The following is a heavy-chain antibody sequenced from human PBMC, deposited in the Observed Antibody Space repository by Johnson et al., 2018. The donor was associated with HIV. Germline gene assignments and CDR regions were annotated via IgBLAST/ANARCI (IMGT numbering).Heavy chain of an antibody. CDR3: ARAGASSGRPDAFDI. Sequence: QVQLVESGGGVVQPGRSLRLSCAASGFTFSSYAMHWVRQAPGKGLEWVAVISYDGSYKYYADSVKGRFIISRDNSKNTLYLQMNSLRAEDTAVYYCARAGASSGRPDAFDIWGQGTMVTVSS. CDR2: ISYDGSYK. V-gene: IGHV3-30*14. J-gene: IGHJ3*02. D-gene: IGHD1-14*01. CDR1: GFTFSSYA.